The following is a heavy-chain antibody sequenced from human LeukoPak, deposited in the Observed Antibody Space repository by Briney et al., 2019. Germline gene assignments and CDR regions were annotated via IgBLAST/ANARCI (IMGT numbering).Heavy chain of an antibody. CDR1: GFTFSDYG. J-gene: IGHJ5*02. CDR2: IRNDGSNE. CDR3: AKGGKGSPNWVEP. D-gene: IGHD4-23*01. Sequence: GGSLRLSCAASGFTFSDYGMHWVRQAPGKGLEWVAFIRNDGSNEYYPDSVKGRFTISRDNSRNTLYLQMNSLRAEDTAVYYCAKGGKGSPNWVEPLGQGTLVTVSS. V-gene: IGHV3-30*02.